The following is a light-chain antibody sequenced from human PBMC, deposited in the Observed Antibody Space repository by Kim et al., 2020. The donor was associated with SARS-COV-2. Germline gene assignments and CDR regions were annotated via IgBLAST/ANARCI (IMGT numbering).Light chain of an antibody. V-gene: IGKV1-17*01. J-gene: IGKJ1*01. CDR2: SAS. CDR1: QDIRND. Sequence: ASVGDRVTITCRAIQDIRNDLGWYQQRAGKGPERLIYSASTLQRGVPSRFSGSGSGTEFTLTIIRLQPEDFATYYCLQHNNYPPTFGQGTKVDIK. CDR3: LQHNNYPPT.